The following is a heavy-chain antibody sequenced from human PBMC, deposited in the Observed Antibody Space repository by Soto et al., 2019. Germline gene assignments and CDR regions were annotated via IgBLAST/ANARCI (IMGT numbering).Heavy chain of an antibody. Sequence: ASVKVSCKASGYSLTNYDIHWVRQATGQGLEWMGRKNPNSGNTGYAEKFQGRVTMTRSTSIGTDYMELSSLRSEDTAVYYCARGDGNFHDAFDIWGQGTMVTVSS. J-gene: IGHJ3*02. CDR2: KNPNSGNT. D-gene: IGHD1-7*01. CDR3: ARGDGNFHDAFDI. CDR1: GYSLTNYD. V-gene: IGHV1-8*01.